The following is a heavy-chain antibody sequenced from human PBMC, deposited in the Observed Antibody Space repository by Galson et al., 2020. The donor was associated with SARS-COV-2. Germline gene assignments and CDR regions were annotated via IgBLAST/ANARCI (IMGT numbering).Heavy chain of an antibody. CDR1: GGSIDSSNYY. V-gene: IGHV4-39*07. Sequence: SETLSLTCTVSGGSIDSSNYYWGWIRQPPGKGLEWIGSISYIGITYYNPSLNSRVAISEDTSKNQFSLKLSSVTAADTAVYYCASILFPNYFDHWGQGTPVTVSS. CDR2: ISYIGIT. CDR3: ASILFPNYFDH. J-gene: IGHJ4*02. D-gene: IGHD2-21*01.